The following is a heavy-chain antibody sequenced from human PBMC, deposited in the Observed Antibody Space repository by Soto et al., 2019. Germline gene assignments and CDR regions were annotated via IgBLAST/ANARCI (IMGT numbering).Heavy chain of an antibody. CDR1: GYTFTSYH. J-gene: IGHJ5*02. Sequence: ASVKASCKASGYTFTSYHINWVRQAPGQGLERMGWISAYNGNTKYSQKFQGRVTITRDTSASTAYMELSSLRSEDTAVYYCARAHYDILTGYSLNWVDPWGQGTLVTVSS. CDR3: ARAHYDILTGYSLNWVDP. CDR2: ISAYNGNT. V-gene: IGHV1-18*01. D-gene: IGHD3-9*01.